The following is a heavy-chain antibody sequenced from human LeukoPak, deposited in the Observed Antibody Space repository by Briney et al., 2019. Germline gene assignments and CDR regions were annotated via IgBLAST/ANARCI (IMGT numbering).Heavy chain of an antibody. CDR3: ARARDLYDSSGYSFDH. Sequence: PGGSLGLSCEVSGFTFSSHWMHWVRQAPGKGPVWVSRTNTDGSTTNYADSVKGRFTISRDNAKNTVYLQMHSLRAEDTAVYYCARARDLYDSSGYSFDHWGQGILVTVSS. D-gene: IGHD3-22*01. CDR2: TNTDGSTT. CDR1: GFTFSSHW. V-gene: IGHV3-74*01. J-gene: IGHJ4*02.